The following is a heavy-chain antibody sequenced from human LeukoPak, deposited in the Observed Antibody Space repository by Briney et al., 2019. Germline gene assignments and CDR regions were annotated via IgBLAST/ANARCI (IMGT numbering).Heavy chain of an antibody. V-gene: IGHV4-59*11. CDR3: AREELAAHRGSFTL. CDR1: GGSISSHF. D-gene: IGHD6-6*01. J-gene: IGHJ3*01. Sequence: SETLSRTCTDSGGSISSHFWTGIRQSPGKGLEWISYIYYRGNTNYNPSLRSRVTISIDTSKNQFSLSLTSVTAADTAIYYCAREELAAHRGSFTLWGQGSVVSLSS. CDR2: IYYRGNT.